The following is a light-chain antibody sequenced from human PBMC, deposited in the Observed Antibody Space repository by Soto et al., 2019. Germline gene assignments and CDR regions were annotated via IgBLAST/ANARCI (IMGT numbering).Light chain of an antibody. V-gene: IGKV1-27*01. Sequence: DIQMTQSPSSLSASVGDRVTITCRASQGISHFLAWYQQKPGKVPKVLIYAASTLQSGVPSRFSGSGSGTDFTLTIRNLQPEDVATYYCQQYNCAPLTFGPGTKVDIK. CDR3: QQYNCAPLT. J-gene: IGKJ3*01. CDR1: QGISHF. CDR2: AAS.